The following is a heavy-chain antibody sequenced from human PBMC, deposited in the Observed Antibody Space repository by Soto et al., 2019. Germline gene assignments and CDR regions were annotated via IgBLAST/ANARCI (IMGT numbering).Heavy chain of an antibody. CDR1: GFTFSSYW. CDR2: INSDGSST. J-gene: IGHJ4*02. Sequence: GGSLRLSCAASGFTFSSYWMHWVRQAPGKGLVWVSRINSDGSSTSYADSVKGRFTISRDNAKNTLYLQMNSLRAEDTAVYYCARTYYYDSRPFDYWGQGTLVTVSS. CDR3: ARTYYYDSRPFDY. D-gene: IGHD3-22*01. V-gene: IGHV3-74*01.